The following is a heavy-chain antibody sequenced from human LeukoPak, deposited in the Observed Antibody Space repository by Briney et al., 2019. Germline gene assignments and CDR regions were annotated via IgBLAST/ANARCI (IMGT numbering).Heavy chain of an antibody. CDR2: INHSGST. CDR3: AVLPGYSNYYYYMDV. Sequence: PSETLSLTCTVSGGPISSSSYYWGWIRQPPGKGLEWIGEINHSGSTNYNPSLKSRVTISVDTSKNQFSLKLSSVTAADTAVYYCAVLPGYSNYYYYMDVWGKGTTVTVSS. D-gene: IGHD4-11*01. J-gene: IGHJ6*03. V-gene: IGHV4-39*07. CDR1: GGPISSSSYY.